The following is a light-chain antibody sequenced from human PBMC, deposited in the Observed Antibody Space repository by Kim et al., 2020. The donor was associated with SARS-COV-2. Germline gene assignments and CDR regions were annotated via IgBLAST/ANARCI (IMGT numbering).Light chain of an antibody. CDR1: KLGDKY. V-gene: IGLV3-1*01. CDR3: QAWDSNTHNYV. Sequence: SYELTQPPSVSVSPGQTASITCSGYKLGDKYVSWYQQKPGQSLVVVIYQDNQRPSGIPGRFSSSNSGNTATLTISGTQAMDEADYYCQAWDSNTHNYVFGAGTKVTVL. CDR2: QDN. J-gene: IGLJ1*01.